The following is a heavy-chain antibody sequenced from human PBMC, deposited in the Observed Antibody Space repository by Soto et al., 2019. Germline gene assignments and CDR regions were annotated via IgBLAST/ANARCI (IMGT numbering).Heavy chain of an antibody. D-gene: IGHD5-12*01. J-gene: IGHJ6*03. CDR1: GYRFSDYY. Sequence: QVQLVQSGAEVKKPGASVTVSCKASGYRFSDYYLHWVLQAPGQWPVWMGWMNPNSGDTRYAQKFTGQVTMTRDTSVRTAFMELNWLKSDDTAVYYCARESGGATDTLDYYYCYMDVWGIGTTVTVSS. V-gene: IGHV1-2*02. CDR2: MNPNSGDT. CDR3: ARESGGATDTLDYYYCYMDV.